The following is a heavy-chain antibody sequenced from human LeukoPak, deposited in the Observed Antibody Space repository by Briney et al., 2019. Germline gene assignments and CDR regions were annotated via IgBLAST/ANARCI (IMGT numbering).Heavy chain of an antibody. Sequence: PSQTLSLTRTVPGGSISIGGYYWSWIRHHPRNCLESIGYIYYSGSTYYNPSLKSRVTISVDTSKNQFSLKLSSVTAADTAVYYCARNERGYYYGSGSPLDPWGQGTLVTVSS. D-gene: IGHD3-10*01. CDR3: ARNERGYYYGSGSPLDP. V-gene: IGHV4-31*03. CDR1: GGSISIGGYY. J-gene: IGHJ5*02. CDR2: IYYSGST.